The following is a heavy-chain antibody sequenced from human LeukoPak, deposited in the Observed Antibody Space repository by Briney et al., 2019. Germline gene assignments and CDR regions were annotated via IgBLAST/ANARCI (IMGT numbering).Heavy chain of an antibody. Sequence: GGSLRLSSTASGFTFNRYTMNWVRQAPGKGLEWVSGISGRSDRTYYADSVKGRFTISRDNSKNTLYLQMNSLTAEDTAVYYCAKDGFDYWGQGTLVTVSS. CDR2: ISGRSDRT. V-gene: IGHV3-23*01. CDR1: GFTFNRYT. J-gene: IGHJ4*02. CDR3: AKDGFDY.